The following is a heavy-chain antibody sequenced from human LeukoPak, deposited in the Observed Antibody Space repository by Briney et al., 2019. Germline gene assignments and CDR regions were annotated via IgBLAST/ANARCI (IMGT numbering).Heavy chain of an antibody. CDR3: ARGRGSRTGYNGDYLDY. CDR2: ITPILGLI. CDR1: GGTFSNYA. Sequence: SVKVSCKASGGTFSNYAINWVRQAPGQGLEWMGRITPILGLINYAQKFQGRVTITADKSTSTGYMDVTGLRSDDTAVYYCARGRGSRTGYNGDYLDYWGQGTLVTVSS. D-gene: IGHD5-18*01. V-gene: IGHV1-69*04. J-gene: IGHJ4*02.